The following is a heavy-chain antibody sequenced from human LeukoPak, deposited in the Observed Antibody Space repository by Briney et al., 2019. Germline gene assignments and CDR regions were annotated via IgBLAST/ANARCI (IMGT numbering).Heavy chain of an antibody. CDR3: ARCISMVRGVIRPPDY. CDR1: GGSISSSNW. Sequence: SGTPSLTCAVSGGSISSSNWWSWVRQPPGKGLEWIGEIYHSGSAYYNPSLKSRLTISVDTSKNQFSLKLNSVTAADTAVYYCARCISMVRGVIRPPDYWGQGTLVTVSS. CDR2: IYHSGSA. V-gene: IGHV4-4*02. D-gene: IGHD3-10*01. J-gene: IGHJ4*02.